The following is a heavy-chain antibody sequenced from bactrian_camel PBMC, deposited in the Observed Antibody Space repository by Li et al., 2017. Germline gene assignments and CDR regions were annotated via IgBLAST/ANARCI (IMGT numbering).Heavy chain of an antibody. CDR2: LHTGGINP. CDR3: ASAPTHLTLLGPLADFGT. D-gene: IGHD3*01. CDR1: SYTFNSFS. V-gene: IGHV3S1*01. J-gene: IGHJ6*01. Sequence: QVQLVESGGDSVQAGGSLRLSCEGSSYTFNSFSLAWFRQAPGKEREVVAVLHTGGINPYYTNAAKGRFTTSQDGAKKTIHLQMNNLKPEDTAMYYCASAPTHLTLLGPLADFGTWGQGTQVTVS.